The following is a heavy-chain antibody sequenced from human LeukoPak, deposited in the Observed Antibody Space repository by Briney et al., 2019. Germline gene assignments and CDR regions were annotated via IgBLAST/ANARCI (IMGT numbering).Heavy chain of an antibody. CDR2: ISGSGDTT. CDR1: GFTFSSYA. V-gene: IGHV3-23*01. CDR3: ARDSGTYYDILTGPDAFDI. D-gene: IGHD3-9*01. Sequence: PGGSLRLSCAASGFTFSSYAMNWVRQAPGKGLEWVSFISGSGDTTYYADSVKGRFTISRDNAKNSLYLQMNSLRAEDTAVYYCARDSGTYYDILTGPDAFDIWGQGTMVTVSS. J-gene: IGHJ3*02.